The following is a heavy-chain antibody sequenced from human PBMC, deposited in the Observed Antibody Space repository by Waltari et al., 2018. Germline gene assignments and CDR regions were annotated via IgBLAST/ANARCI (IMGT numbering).Heavy chain of an antibody. V-gene: IGHV4-39*07. CDR3: ARDPSGWNYWFDP. D-gene: IGHD6-19*01. Sequence: QLQLQESGPGLVKPSETLSLTCTASGDSISSGTYYWGWIRQPPGRGLEWIGSIYKSGSTYYNPSLKSRVTISVDTSKNQFSLKLNSVTAADTAVYYCARDPSGWNYWFDPWGQGILVTVSS. CDR2: IYKSGST. CDR1: GDSISSGTYY. J-gene: IGHJ5*02.